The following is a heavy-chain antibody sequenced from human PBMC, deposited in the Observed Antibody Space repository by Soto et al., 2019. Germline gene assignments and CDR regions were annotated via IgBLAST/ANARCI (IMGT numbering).Heavy chain of an antibody. D-gene: IGHD2-2*01. Sequence: QVQLQQWGAGLLKPSETLSLTCAVYGGSFSGYYWSWIRQPPGKGLEWIGEINHSGSTNYNPSLKSRVTISVDTSKNQFSLKLSSVTAADTAVYYCARDSPHCSSTSCPFDYWGQGNLVTVSS. CDR2: INHSGST. V-gene: IGHV4-34*01. J-gene: IGHJ4*02. CDR3: ARDSPHCSSTSCPFDY. CDR1: GGSFSGYY.